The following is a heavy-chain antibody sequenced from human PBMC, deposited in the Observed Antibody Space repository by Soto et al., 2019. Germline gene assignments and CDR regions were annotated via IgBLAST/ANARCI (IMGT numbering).Heavy chain of an antibody. CDR1: GFTFSSYA. D-gene: IGHD3-3*01. Sequence: GGSLRLSCAASGFTFSSYAMHWVRQAPGKGLEWVAVISYDGSNKYYADPVKGRFTISRDNSKNTLYLQMNSLRAEDTAVYCCARDPEGRLTIFGVVIQPYFDYWGQGTLVTVSS. CDR2: ISYDGSNK. J-gene: IGHJ4*02. CDR3: ARDPEGRLTIFGVVIQPYFDY. V-gene: IGHV3-30-3*01.